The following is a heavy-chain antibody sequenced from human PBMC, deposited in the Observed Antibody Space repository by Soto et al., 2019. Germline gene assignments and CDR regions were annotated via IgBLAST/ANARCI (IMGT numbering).Heavy chain of an antibody. D-gene: IGHD1-20*01. V-gene: IGHV3-21*01. CDR2: ISSNSNYI. CDR1: GFIFRDHS. Sequence: PGGSLRLSCAASGFIFRDHSMNWVRQAPGKGLEWVSSISSNSNYIYYADSVKGRFTISRDNAENSLYLQMNSLRAEDTAVYYCARVYYTWNDALLHFDYWGQGTLVTVSS. CDR3: ARVYYTWNDALLHFDY. J-gene: IGHJ4*02.